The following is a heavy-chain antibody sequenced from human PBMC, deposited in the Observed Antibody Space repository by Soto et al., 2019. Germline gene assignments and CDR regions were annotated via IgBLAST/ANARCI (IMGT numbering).Heavy chain of an antibody. J-gene: IGHJ4*02. CDR2: IKSKTDGGTT. CDR3: TTDLKQWLVDY. CDR1: GFTFSNAW. V-gene: IGHV3-15*01. D-gene: IGHD6-19*01. Sequence: GGSLRLSCAASGFTFSNAWMSWVRQAPGKGLEWVGRIKSKTDGGTTDYAAPVKGRFTVSRDDSKNTLYLQMNSLKTEDTAVYYCTTDLKQWLVDYWGQGTLVTVSS.